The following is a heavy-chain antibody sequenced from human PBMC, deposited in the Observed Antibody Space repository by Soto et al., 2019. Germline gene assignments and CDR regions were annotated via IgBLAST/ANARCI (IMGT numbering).Heavy chain of an antibody. V-gene: IGHV3-23*01. Sequence: GGSLRLCCAASGFTFSSYAMSWVRQAPGKGLEWVSSVSGNGDSTYYADSVKGRFTIARDNPKNTLYLQMNSLRAEDTAVYYCALGYSYALFAPWGQGSLVTGSS. CDR3: ALGYSYALFAP. J-gene: IGHJ5*02. D-gene: IGHD5-18*01. CDR1: GFTFSSYA. CDR2: VSGNGDST.